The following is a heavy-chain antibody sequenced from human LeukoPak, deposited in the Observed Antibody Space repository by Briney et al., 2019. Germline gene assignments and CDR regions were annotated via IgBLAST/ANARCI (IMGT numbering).Heavy chain of an antibody. CDR1: GFTFSSYA. D-gene: IGHD3-10*01. CDR2: ISDSGTGT. J-gene: IGHJ3*01. CDR3: AKAIVSYYGSGRDDAFDV. V-gene: IGHV3-23*01. Sequence: PGGSLRLSCAASGFTFSSYAMSWVRQAPGKWLEWASAISDSGTGTYYADSVKGRFTFSRDNYKNTLYLQMNTLRAEDTALYYCAKAIVSYYGSGRDDAFDVWGQGTMVTVSS.